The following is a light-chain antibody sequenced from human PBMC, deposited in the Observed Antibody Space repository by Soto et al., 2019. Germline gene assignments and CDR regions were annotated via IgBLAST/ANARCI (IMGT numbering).Light chain of an antibody. Sequence: EVVSTQSPNTLSLSPGERATLSCWASQSLRSSYLAWYQRKPGQAPRLLMFGASRRATGIPDRFNGSGSGTDFILTISRLEPEDVAVYYCQQHGTSPYTFGQGTKVDIK. CDR2: GAS. V-gene: IGKV3-20*01. CDR3: QQHGTSPYT. CDR1: QSLRSSY. J-gene: IGKJ2*01.